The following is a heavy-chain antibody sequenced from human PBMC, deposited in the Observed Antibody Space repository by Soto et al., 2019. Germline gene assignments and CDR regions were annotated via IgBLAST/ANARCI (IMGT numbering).Heavy chain of an antibody. Sequence: SQTLSLTCTVSGGSISSSGDYWGWIRQPPGKGLEWIGSIYYSGSTYYNPSLKSRVTISVDTSKNQFSLKLSSVTAADTAVYYRARHTPAISLSDHWGQGTLVTVSS. D-gene: IGHD2-15*01. CDR1: GGSISSSGDY. V-gene: IGHV4-39*01. CDR3: ARHTPAISLSDH. CDR2: IYYSGST. J-gene: IGHJ4*02.